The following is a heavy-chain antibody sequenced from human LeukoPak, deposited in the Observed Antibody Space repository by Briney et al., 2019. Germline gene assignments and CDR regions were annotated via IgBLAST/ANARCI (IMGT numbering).Heavy chain of an antibody. CDR3: ASDGGPVVAGVDY. D-gene: IGHD6-19*01. J-gene: IGHJ4*02. V-gene: IGHV4-39*07. Sequence: SETLSLTCTVSGGSITSDAYYWGWIRQPPGKGLEWIASVHYSGATYHNPSLKSRVTISVDTSKNHFSLKLSSVTAAGTAVYYCASDGGPVVAGVDYWGQGTLVTVSS. CDR2: VHYSGAT. CDR1: GGSITSDAYY.